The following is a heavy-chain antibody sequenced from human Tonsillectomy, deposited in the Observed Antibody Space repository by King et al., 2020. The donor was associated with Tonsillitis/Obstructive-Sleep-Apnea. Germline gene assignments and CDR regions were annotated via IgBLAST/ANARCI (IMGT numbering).Heavy chain of an antibody. J-gene: IGHJ4*02. CDR2: FDPEDGET. CDR1: GYTLTELS. CDR3: ATSGGVSYYYFWSGYYVHPPMRY. V-gene: IGHV1-24*01. D-gene: IGHD3-3*01. Sequence: QLVQSGAEVKKPGASVKVSCKVSGYTLTELSMHWVRQAPGKGLEWMGGFDPEDGETIYAQKFQGRVTMTEDTSTDTAYMGLRSLRSEDTAVYYCATSGGVSYYYFWSGYYVHPPMRYWGQGTLVTVSS.